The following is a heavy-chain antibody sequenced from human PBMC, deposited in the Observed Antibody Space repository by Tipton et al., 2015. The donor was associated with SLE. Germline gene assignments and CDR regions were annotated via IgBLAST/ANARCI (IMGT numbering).Heavy chain of an antibody. CDR1: GFSSTSYI. J-gene: IGHJ6*02. CDR2: STGTSSYV. V-gene: IGHV3-21*03. Sequence: SLRLSCAVSGFSSTSYIMNWVRQAPGKGLEWVSSSTGTSSYVYYAESVKGRFTISRDKAQNSLHLQMSGLRAEDSAVYYCARGGHSGAWYGGPLDMDVWGQGTTVTVSS. CDR3: ARGGHSGAWYGGPLDMDV. D-gene: IGHD6-19*01.